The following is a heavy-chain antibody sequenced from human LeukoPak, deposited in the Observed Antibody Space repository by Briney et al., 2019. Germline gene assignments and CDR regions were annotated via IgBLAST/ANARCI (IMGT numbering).Heavy chain of an antibody. Sequence: GGSLRLSCAASGFTFSSYAMSWVRQAPGKGLEWVSAISGSGGSTYYADSVKGRFTISRDNSKNTLYLQMNSLRAEDTAVYYCARGGSFLYYFDYWGQGTLVTVSS. CDR3: ARGGSFLYYFDY. CDR2: ISGSGGST. D-gene: IGHD3-10*01. CDR1: GFTFSSYA. V-gene: IGHV3-23*01. J-gene: IGHJ4*02.